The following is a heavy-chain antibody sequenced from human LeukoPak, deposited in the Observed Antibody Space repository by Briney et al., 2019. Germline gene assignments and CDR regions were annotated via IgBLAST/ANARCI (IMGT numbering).Heavy chain of an antibody. CDR2: ISNSGGRPI. J-gene: IGHJ6*03. Sequence: PGGSLRLSCAASGFMFSDYYMSWMRQAPGKGLGWVSYISNSGGRPIYNADSVKGRFTISRDNAKNSLYLQMNSLRAEDTAVYYCAKAPLNYYYYYYMDVSGKGTTVTASS. V-gene: IGHV3-11*01. CDR1: GFMFSDYY. CDR3: AKAPLNYYYYYYMDV.